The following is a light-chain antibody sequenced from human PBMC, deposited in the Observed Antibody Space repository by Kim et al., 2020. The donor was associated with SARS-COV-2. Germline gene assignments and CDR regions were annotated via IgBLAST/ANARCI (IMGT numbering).Light chain of an antibody. CDR3: QQYNNWPYT. V-gene: IGKV3-15*01. J-gene: IGKJ2*01. CDR1: QSISTN. CDR2: GAS. Sequence: SVSPGERVTLSCWASQSISTNLAWYQQKPGQAPRLLVHGASTRATAIPGRLSGSGSGTEFTLTISGLQSEDFAVYYCQQYNNWPYTFGQGTKLEI.